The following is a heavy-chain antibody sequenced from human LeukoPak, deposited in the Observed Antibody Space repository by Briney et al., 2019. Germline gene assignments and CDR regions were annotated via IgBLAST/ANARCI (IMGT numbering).Heavy chain of an antibody. V-gene: IGHV3-30-3*01. CDR3: ATSPTFDP. CDR1: GFTFSSYA. J-gene: IGHJ5*02. Sequence: GGSLRLSCAASGFTFSSYAMHWVRQAPGKGLEWVAVISYDGSNKYYADSVKGRFTISRDNSKNTLYLQMNSLRAEDTAVYYCATSPTFDPWGQGTLVTVSS. CDR2: ISYDGSNK.